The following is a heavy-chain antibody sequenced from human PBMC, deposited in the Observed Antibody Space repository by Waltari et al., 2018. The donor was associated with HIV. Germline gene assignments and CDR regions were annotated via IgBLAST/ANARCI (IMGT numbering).Heavy chain of an antibody. CDR3: ARDPRIAAADPCWYLDL. CDR1: GGSISSVDSY. Sequence: QVQLQESGPGLVKPSQTLSLTCTVSGGSISSVDSYWSWIRQPPGKGLEWIGYIYYSGSTYYNPSLKSRVTISVDTSKNQFSLKLSSVTAADTAVYYCARDPRIAAADPCWYLDLWGRGTLVTVSS. D-gene: IGHD6-13*01. CDR2: IYYSGST. V-gene: IGHV4-30-4*01. J-gene: IGHJ2*01.